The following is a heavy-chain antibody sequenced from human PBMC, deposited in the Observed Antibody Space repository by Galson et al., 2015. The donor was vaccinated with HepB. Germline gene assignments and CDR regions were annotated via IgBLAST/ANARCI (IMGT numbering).Heavy chain of an antibody. CDR2: IYYSGST. V-gene: IGHV4-30-4*01. CDR3: ARVYGDNGAYFDY. CDR1: GGSISSGDYY. D-gene: IGHD4-17*01. Sequence: LSLTCTVSGGSISSGDYYWSWIRQPPGKGLEWIGYIYYSGSTYYNPSLKSRVTISVDTSKNQFSLKLSSVTAADTAVYYCARVYGDNGAYFDYWGQGTLVTVSS. J-gene: IGHJ4*02.